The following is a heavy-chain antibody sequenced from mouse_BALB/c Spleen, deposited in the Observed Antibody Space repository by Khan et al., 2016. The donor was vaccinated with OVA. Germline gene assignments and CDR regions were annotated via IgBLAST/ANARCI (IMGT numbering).Heavy chain of an antibody. D-gene: IGHD1-3*01. J-gene: IGHJ2*01. CDR2: IWAGGST. CDR3: ARLEDI. Sequence: VQLQESGPGLVAPSQSLSITYTVSGFSLTSYGVHWVRQPPGKGLEWLGVIWAGGSTNYNSALMSRLSISKDNSKSQVFVKMNSLQTDDTAIYYCARLEDIRGQGTTRTVSS. V-gene: IGHV2-9*02. CDR1: GFSLTSYG.